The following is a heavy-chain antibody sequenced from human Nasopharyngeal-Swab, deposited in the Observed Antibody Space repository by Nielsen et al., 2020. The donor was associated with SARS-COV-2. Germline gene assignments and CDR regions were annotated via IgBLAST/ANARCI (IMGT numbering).Heavy chain of an antibody. V-gene: IGHV3-33*01. Sequence: GESLKISCAAPGFTFSSYGMHWVRQAPGKGLEWVAVIWYDGSNKYYADSVKGRFTISRDNSKNTLYLQMNSLKTEDTAVYYCTTAEKGGSWYYYYGMDVWGQGTTVTVSS. CDR3: TTAEKGGSWYYYYGMDV. J-gene: IGHJ6*02. CDR2: IWYDGSNK. D-gene: IGHD3-10*01. CDR1: GFTFSSYG.